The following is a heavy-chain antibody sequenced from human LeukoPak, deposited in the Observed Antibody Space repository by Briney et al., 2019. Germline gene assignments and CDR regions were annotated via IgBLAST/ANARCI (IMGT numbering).Heavy chain of an antibody. CDR2: INTNTGNP. V-gene: IGHV7-4-1*02. Sequence: GASVKVSRKASGYTFTNYSMNWVRQAPGQGLEWMGWINTNTGNPTYAQGFTGRYVFSLDTSVNTAYLQISSLKAEDTAVYYCARDLGYSPGSSDYWGQGTLVTVSS. J-gene: IGHJ4*02. CDR3: ARDLGYSPGSSDY. D-gene: IGHD4-11*01. CDR1: GYTFTNYS.